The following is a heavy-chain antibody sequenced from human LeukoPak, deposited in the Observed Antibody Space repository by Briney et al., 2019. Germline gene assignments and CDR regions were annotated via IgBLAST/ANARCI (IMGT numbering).Heavy chain of an antibody. Sequence: SETLSLTCAVYGGSFSGYYWSWIRQPPGKGLEWIGEINHSGSTYYNPSLKSRVTISVDRSKNQFSLKLSSVTAADTAVYYCASYSNYVDWFDPWGQGTLVTVSS. V-gene: IGHV4-34*01. J-gene: IGHJ5*02. CDR2: INHSGST. CDR1: GGSFSGYY. CDR3: ASYSNYVDWFDP. D-gene: IGHD4-11*01.